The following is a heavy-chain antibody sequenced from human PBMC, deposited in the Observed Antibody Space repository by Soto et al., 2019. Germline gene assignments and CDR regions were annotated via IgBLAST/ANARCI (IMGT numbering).Heavy chain of an antibody. CDR3: VRMTRGGASHFDY. J-gene: IGHJ4*02. D-gene: IGHD3-16*01. Sequence: SETLSLTCTVSGDSFTSSLYYWGWIRQSPGKGLEWIGSFDYGANTYYNPSLKSRVTISIEASMNHFSLRLTSVTAADTAVYFCVRMTRGGASHFDYWGQGTLVTVSS. CDR2: FDYGANT. V-gene: IGHV4-39*02. CDR1: GDSFTSSLYY.